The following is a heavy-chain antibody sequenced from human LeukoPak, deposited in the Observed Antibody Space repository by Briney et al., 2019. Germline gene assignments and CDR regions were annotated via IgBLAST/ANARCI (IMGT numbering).Heavy chain of an antibody. Sequence: GRSLRLSCAASGFTFDDYAMPWVRHAPGKGLEWVSGISWNSGSIGYADSVKGRFTISRDNAKNSLYLQMNRLRAEDTALYYCAKAPLSYGALNYFDYWGQGTLVTVSS. D-gene: IGHD4-17*01. CDR2: ISWNSGSI. CDR3: AKAPLSYGALNYFDY. CDR1: GFTFDDYA. J-gene: IGHJ4*02. V-gene: IGHV3-9*01.